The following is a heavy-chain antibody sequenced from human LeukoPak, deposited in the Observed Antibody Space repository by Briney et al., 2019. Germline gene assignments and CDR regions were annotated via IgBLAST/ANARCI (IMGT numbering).Heavy chain of an antibody. CDR1: GFTFSNCG. Sequence: GGSLRLSCAASGFTFSNCGMHWVRQAPGKGLEWVAVISYDGSNKYYADSVKGRFTISRDNSKNTLYLQMNSLRAEDSAVFYCAREWSSSWYIGPFDYWGQGTLVTVSS. CDR3: AREWSSSWYIGPFDY. J-gene: IGHJ4*01. V-gene: IGHV3-30*19. CDR2: ISYDGSNK. D-gene: IGHD6-13*01.